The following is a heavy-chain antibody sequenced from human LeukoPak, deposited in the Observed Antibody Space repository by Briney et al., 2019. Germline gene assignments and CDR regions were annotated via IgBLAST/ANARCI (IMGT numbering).Heavy chain of an antibody. CDR3: ARGQFIAALDY. Sequence: TGGSLKLSCAASGFTFSSYAMHWVRQAPGKGLEWVAVISYDGSNKYYADSVKGLFTISRDNSKNTLYLQMNSLRAEDTAVYYCARGQFIAALDYWGQGTLVTVSS. V-gene: IGHV3-30*04. CDR2: ISYDGSNK. J-gene: IGHJ4*02. CDR1: GFTFSSYA. D-gene: IGHD6-6*01.